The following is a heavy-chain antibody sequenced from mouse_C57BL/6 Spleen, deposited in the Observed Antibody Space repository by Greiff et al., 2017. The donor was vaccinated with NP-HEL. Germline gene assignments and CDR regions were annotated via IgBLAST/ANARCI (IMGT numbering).Heavy chain of an antibody. V-gene: IGHV1-59*01. D-gene: IGHD2-2*01. Sequence: VQLQQPGAELVRPGTSVKLSCKASGYTFTSYWMHWVKQRPGQGLEWIGVIDPSDSYTNYNQKFKGKATLTVDTSSSTAYMQLSSLTSEDSAVYYCASLSTMVTTRAMDYWGQGTSVTVSS. CDR1: GYTFTSYW. CDR2: IDPSDSYT. J-gene: IGHJ4*01. CDR3: ASLSTMVTTRAMDY.